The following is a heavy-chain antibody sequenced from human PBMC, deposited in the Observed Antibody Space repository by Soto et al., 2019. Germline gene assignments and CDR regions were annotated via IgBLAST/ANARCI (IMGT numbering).Heavy chain of an antibody. CDR3: ARGVVVPAAIDYYYMDV. J-gene: IGHJ6*03. D-gene: IGHD2-2*01. Sequence: HGGSLRLSCAASGFTVSSNYMSWVRQAPGKGLEWVSVIYSGGSTYYADSVKGRFTISRHNSKNTLYLQMNSLRAEDTAVYYCARGVVVPAAIDYYYMDVWGKGTTVTVSS. CDR1: GFTVSSNY. V-gene: IGHV3-53*04. CDR2: IYSGGST.